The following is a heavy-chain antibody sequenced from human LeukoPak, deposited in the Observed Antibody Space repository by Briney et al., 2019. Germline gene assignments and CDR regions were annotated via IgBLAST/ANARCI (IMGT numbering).Heavy chain of an antibody. CDR3: ARAPRYYYDSSGYYYVSLPYYYYMDV. Sequence: ASVKVSCKASGYTFTGYYMHWVRQAPGQGLEWMGWISAYNGNTNYAQKLQGRVTMTTDTSTSTAYMELRSLRSDDTAVYYCARAPRYYYDSSGYYYVSLPYYYYMDVWGKGTTVTVSS. CDR1: GYTFTGYY. J-gene: IGHJ6*03. CDR2: ISAYNGNT. V-gene: IGHV1-18*04. D-gene: IGHD3-22*01.